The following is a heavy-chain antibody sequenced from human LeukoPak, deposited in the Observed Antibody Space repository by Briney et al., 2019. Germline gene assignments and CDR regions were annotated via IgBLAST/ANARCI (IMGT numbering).Heavy chain of an antibody. CDR2: IYYSGST. CDR3: ARRPTYYYDSSGYSNAFDI. J-gene: IGHJ3*02. Sequence: SEALSLTCTVSGGSISSYYWSWIRQPPGKGREWIGYIYYSGSTNYNPSLKSRVTISVDTSKNQFSLKLSSVTAADTAVYYCARRPTYYYDSSGYSNAFDIWGQGTMVTVSS. D-gene: IGHD3-22*01. CDR1: GGSISSYY. V-gene: IGHV4-59*08.